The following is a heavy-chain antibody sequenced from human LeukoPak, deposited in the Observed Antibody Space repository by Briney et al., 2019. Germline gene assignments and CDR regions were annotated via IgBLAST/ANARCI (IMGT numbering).Heavy chain of an antibody. CDR2: ISGSGGST. J-gene: IGHJ4*02. CDR3: AKERGIVVVPAAEFDY. D-gene: IGHD2-2*01. V-gene: IGHV3-23*01. Sequence: GGSLRLSCAASGFTFSSYAMSWVRQAPGKGPEWVSAISGSGGSTYYADSVKGRFTISRDNSKNTLYLQMNSLRAEDTAVYYCAKERGIVVVPAAEFDYWGQGTLVTVSS. CDR1: GFTFSSYA.